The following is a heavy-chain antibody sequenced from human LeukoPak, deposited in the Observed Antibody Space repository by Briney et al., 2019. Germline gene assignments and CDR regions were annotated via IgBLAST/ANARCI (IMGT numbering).Heavy chain of an antibody. D-gene: IGHD1-7*01. CDR3: ARPKNRENYWRAFDI. CDR1: GFTFSDYW. CDR2: IKQDGNEK. J-gene: IGHJ3*02. V-gene: IGHV3-7*03. Sequence: GGSLRLSCVASGFTFSDYWMTWVRQAPGTGLEWVANIKQDGNEKYYVDSVKGRFTISRDNAKNSLHLQMDNLRAEDTAVYYCARPKNRENYWRAFDIGGQGTMVTVSS.